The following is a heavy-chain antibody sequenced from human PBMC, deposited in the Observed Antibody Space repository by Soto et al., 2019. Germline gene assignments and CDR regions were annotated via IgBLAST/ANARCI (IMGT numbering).Heavy chain of an antibody. V-gene: IGHV3-23*01. CDR3: AKRRGAGGHFDY. CDR2: VSSGGST. Sequence: GSLRRSCAASGFTFTNSAMCWVRQAPGKGLEWVSVVSSGGSTYYADSVTGRFTVSRDNSKNTFSLQMNSLRAEDTAVYYCAKRRGAGGHFDYWGQGALVTVSS. D-gene: IGHD2-15*01. CDR1: GFTFTNSA. J-gene: IGHJ4*02.